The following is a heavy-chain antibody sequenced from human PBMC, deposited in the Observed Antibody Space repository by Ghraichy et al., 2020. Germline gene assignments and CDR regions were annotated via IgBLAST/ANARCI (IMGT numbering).Heavy chain of an antibody. CDR1: GGTFSSYA. CDR2: IIPIFGIA. CDR3: ARDGEVRSHYYYYGMDV. D-gene: IGHD3-10*01. J-gene: IGHJ6*02. V-gene: IGHV1-69*10. Sequence: SVKVSCKASGGTFSSYAISWVRQAPGQGLEWMGGIIPIFGIANYAQKFQGRVTITADKSTSTAYMELSSLRSEDTAVYYCARDGEVRSHYYYYGMDVWGQGTTVTVSS.